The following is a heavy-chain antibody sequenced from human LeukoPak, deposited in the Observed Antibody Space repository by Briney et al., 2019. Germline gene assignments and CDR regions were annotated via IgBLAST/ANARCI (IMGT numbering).Heavy chain of an antibody. D-gene: IGHD1-1*01. CDR1: GFTFSNYG. CDR3: ARDRRYASFDN. Sequence: GGSLRLSCEASGFTFSNYGMNWVRQAPGKVLEWVSGIGGSGGFTTYFADSVKGRFTISRDNSKNTLYLQMNSLRADDTALYYCARDRRYASFDNWGQGTLVTVSS. CDR2: IGGSGGFTT. J-gene: IGHJ4*02. V-gene: IGHV3-23*01.